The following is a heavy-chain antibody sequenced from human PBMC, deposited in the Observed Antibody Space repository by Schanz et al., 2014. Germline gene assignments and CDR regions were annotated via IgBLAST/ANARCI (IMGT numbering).Heavy chain of an antibody. CDR2: IYSRGGT. CDR3: ASRSVYAPT. CDR1: GFNVGNNY. J-gene: IGHJ5*02. D-gene: IGHD2-8*01. Sequence: EVQLEVSGGGLVQPGGSLRLSCEASGFNVGNNYMSWVRQPPGKGLECISIIYSRGGTFHADSVKGRFTISRDKSKNTLYLEMNSLRAEDTAVYYCASRSVYAPTWGQGILVTVAS. V-gene: IGHV3-66*01.